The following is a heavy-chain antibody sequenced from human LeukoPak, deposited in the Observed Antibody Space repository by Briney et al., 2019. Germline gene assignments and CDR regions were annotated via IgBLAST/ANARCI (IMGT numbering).Heavy chain of an antibody. Sequence: SVKLSCKASGGTFSSYAISWVRQAPGQGLEWMGRIIPIFGTANYAQKFQGRVTITTDESTSTAYMELSSLRSEDTAVYYCARGGPLAAFDIWGQGTMVTVSS. J-gene: IGHJ3*02. CDR1: GGTFSSYA. V-gene: IGHV1-69*05. D-gene: IGHD3-10*01. CDR2: IIPIFGTA. CDR3: ARGGPLAAFDI.